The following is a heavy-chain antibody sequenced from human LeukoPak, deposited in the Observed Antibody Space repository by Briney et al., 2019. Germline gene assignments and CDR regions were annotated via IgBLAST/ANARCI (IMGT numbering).Heavy chain of an antibody. Sequence: AXVKVSCKASGYTFTGYYMHWVRQAPGQGLEWMGWINPNSGGTNYAQKFQGRVTMNRDTSKRTAYMEVSRLRSDDTAVYYCATPQARGWYGFDFDYWGQGTLVTVSS. V-gene: IGHV1-2*02. CDR2: INPNSGGT. CDR1: GYTFTGYY. J-gene: IGHJ4*02. D-gene: IGHD6-19*01. CDR3: ATPQARGWYGFDFDY.